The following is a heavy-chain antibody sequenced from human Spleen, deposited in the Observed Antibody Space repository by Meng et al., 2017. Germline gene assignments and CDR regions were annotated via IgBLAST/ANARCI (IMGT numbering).Heavy chain of an antibody. CDR3: AHSYGDSSPY. J-gene: IGHJ4*02. Sequence: QTALKESGPTLVKPTPTISLTCTFSGFSLSTSGVGVGWIRQPPGRALEWLALIYWDDDKRYSPSLKSRLTITKDTSKNQVVLTMTNMDPVDTATYYCAHSYGDSSPYWGQGTLVTVSS. V-gene: IGHV2-5*02. D-gene: IGHD4-17*01. CDR1: GFSLSTSGVG. CDR2: IYWDDDK.